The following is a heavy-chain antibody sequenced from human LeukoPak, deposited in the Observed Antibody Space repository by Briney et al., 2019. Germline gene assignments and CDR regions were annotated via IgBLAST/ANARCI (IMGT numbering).Heavy chain of an antibody. V-gene: IGHV3-30*04. CDR2: ISYDGSNK. D-gene: IGHD3-3*01. Sequence: GGSLRLSCAASGFTFNSLAMHWVRKAPGKGLEWVAVISYDGSNKYYADSVKGRFTISRDNSNNTLYLQMNSLKTEDTAVYYSTREGRFLEWSLDYWGQGTLVTVSS. CDR1: GFTFNSLA. CDR3: TREGRFLEWSLDY. J-gene: IGHJ4*02.